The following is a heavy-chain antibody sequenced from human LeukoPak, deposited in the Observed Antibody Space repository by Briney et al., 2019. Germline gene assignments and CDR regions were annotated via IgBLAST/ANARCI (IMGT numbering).Heavy chain of an antibody. CDR3: ARVIAVAGRGPYYFDY. Sequence: GASVKVSCKASGYTFTSYYMHWVRQAPGQGLEWMGIINPSGGSTSYAQKFQGRVTMTRDTSTSTVYMELSSLRSEDTAVYYCARVIAVAGRGPYYFDYWGQGTLDTVSS. J-gene: IGHJ4*02. V-gene: IGHV1-46*03. CDR2: INPSGGST. D-gene: IGHD6-19*01. CDR1: GYTFTSYY.